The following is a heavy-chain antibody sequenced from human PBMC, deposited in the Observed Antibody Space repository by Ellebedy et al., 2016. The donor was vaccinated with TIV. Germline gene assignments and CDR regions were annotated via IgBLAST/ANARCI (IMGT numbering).Heavy chain of an antibody. J-gene: IGHJ5*02. V-gene: IGHV4-34*01. D-gene: IGHD3-10*01. CDR3: ARGRYYYGAGSSNWFDP. Sequence: SETLSLXXGVYGGSFSGYYWTWIRQPPGKGLEWIAEINASGTTNYNPSLTSRVTISIETTNNQVSLSLTSVTAADTAVYFCARGRYYYGAGSSNWFDPWGQGTLVTVSS. CDR1: GGSFSGYY. CDR2: INASGTT.